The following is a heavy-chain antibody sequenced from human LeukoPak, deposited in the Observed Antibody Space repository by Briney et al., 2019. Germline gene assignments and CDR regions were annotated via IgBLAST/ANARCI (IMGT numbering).Heavy chain of an antibody. CDR3: ATLSDYYDSSGYYFGY. V-gene: IGHV1-18*01. CDR1: GYTFTSYG. D-gene: IGHD3-22*01. Sequence: GASVKVSCKASGYTFTSYGISWVRQAPGHGLEWMGWISAYNGNTNYEQKLQGRVTMTTDTSTSTAYMELRSPRSDDTAVYYCATLSDYYDSSGYYFGYWGQGTLVTVSS. J-gene: IGHJ4*02. CDR2: ISAYNGNT.